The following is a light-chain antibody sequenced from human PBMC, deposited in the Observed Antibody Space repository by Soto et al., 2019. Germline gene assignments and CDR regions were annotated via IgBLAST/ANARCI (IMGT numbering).Light chain of an antibody. V-gene: IGKV3-15*01. J-gene: IGKJ1*01. CDR2: GAS. CDR1: QSVSSN. CDR3: QQYNKWPPRT. Sequence: DIVMTQSPATLSVSPGERATLSCRASQSVSSNLAWYQQRPGQAPRLLIYGASNRATGIPARFSGSGSGTEFTLTINSLQSEDFAVYYCQQYNKWPPRTFGQGTKVEIK.